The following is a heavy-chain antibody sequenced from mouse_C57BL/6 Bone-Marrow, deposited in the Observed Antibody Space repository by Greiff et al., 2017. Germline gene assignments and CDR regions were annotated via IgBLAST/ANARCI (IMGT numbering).Heavy chain of an antibody. V-gene: IGHV14-4*01. D-gene: IGHD5-5*01. Sequence: VQLQQSGAELVRPGASVKLSCTASGFNIKDDYMHWVKQRPEQGLEWIGWIDPENGDTEYASKFQGKAMITADTSSNTAYLQLRRLTSEDTAVYYCTTGNYLAWFAYWGQGTLVTVSA. CDR3: TTGNYLAWFAY. CDR1: GFNIKDDY. CDR2: IDPENGDT. J-gene: IGHJ3*01.